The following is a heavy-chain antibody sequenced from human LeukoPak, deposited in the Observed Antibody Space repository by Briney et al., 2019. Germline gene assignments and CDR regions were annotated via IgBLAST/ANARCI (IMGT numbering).Heavy chain of an antibody. V-gene: IGHV4-59*01. J-gene: IGHJ4*02. CDR3: ARSPRSGFPSN. D-gene: IGHD3-10*01. Sequence: SETLSLTCSVSGVSIRGYHWSWIRQPPGKGLEWIGYIYYSGTTTSYNPALKSRVTISVDTSKNQLSLKVTSVTAADTAMYYCARSPRSGFPSNWGQGTQVTVSS. CDR2: IYYSGTTT. CDR1: GVSIRGYH.